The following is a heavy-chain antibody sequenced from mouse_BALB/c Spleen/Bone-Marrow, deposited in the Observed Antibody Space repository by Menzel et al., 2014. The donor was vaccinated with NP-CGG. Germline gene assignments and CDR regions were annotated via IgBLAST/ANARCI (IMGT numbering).Heavy chain of an antibody. D-gene: IGHD2-4*01. CDR2: TSSGGSYT. V-gene: IGHV5-6-4*01. J-gene: IGHJ3*01. CDR3: TRDDYDGAWFAY. CDR1: GFTFSSYT. Sequence: EVMLVESGGGLVKPGGSLKLSCAASGFTFSSYTMSWVRQTPEKGLEWVATTSSGGSYTYYPDSVKGRFTISRDNAKNPLYLQMSSLKSEGTARYYCTRDDYDGAWFAYWGQGTLVTVSA.